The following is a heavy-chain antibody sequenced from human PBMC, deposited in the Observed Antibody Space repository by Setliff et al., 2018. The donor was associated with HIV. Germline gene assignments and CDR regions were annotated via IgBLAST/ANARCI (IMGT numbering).Heavy chain of an antibody. V-gene: IGHV4-31*03. CDR2: IYNTGSA. J-gene: IGHJ6*02. CDR3: ARVVWMAAAGTIDYYYYGMDI. D-gene: IGHD6-13*01. Sequence: SETLSLTCSVSGGSISRVGYYWSWIRQHPGKGLEWIGYIYNTGSAYFNPSLKSRLTISVDTSKNQFSLKLRSVTAADTAVYYCARVVWMAAAGTIDYYYYGMDIWGQGTTVTVSS. CDR1: GGSISRVGYY.